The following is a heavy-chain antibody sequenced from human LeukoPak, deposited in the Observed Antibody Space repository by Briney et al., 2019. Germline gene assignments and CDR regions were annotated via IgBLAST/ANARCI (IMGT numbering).Heavy chain of an antibody. J-gene: IGHJ6*03. CDR3: ARAPGLRFLEWLPPGYMDV. Sequence: GGCLSLSCAASGFTFDDYGMSWVRQAPGKGLEWVSGINWNGGSTGYADSVKGRFTISRDNAKNSLYLQMNSLRAEDTALYHCARAPGLRFLEWLPPGYMDVWGKGTTVTVSS. D-gene: IGHD3-3*01. CDR1: GFTFDDYG. V-gene: IGHV3-20*01. CDR2: INWNGGST.